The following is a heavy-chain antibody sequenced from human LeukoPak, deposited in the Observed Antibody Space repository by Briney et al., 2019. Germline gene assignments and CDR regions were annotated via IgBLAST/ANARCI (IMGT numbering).Heavy chain of an antibody. J-gene: IGHJ4*02. CDR2: ISYDGSNK. Sequence: GGSLRLSCAASGFTFSSYGMHWVRQAPGKGLERVAVISYDGSNKYYADSVKGRFTISRDNSKNTLYLQMNSLRAEDTAVYYCAKEQGYCSGGSCLIESIDYWGQGTLVTVSS. D-gene: IGHD2-15*01. CDR3: AKEQGYCSGGSCLIESIDY. V-gene: IGHV3-30*18. CDR1: GFTFSSYG.